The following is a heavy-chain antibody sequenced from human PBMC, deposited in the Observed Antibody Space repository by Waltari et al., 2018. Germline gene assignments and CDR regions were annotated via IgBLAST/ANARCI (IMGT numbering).Heavy chain of an antibody. Sequence: EVQLLESGGGLVQPGGSLRLSCAASGFTFSSYAMSWVRQAPGKGLEWGSAVSGRGGSTYDEDSVKGRFTISRDNSKNTLDLQMNSLRAEDTAVYYCAKDFGYCSRTSCAVDYWGQGTLVTVSS. V-gene: IGHV3-23*01. CDR3: AKDFGYCSRTSCAVDY. CDR1: GFTFSSYA. D-gene: IGHD2-2*01. J-gene: IGHJ4*02. CDR2: VSGRGGST.